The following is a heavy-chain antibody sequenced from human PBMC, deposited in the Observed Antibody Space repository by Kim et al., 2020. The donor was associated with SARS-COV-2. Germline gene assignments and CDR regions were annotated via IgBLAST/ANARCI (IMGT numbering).Heavy chain of an antibody. D-gene: IGHD4-17*01. CDR1: GDSVSSNSAA. CDR3: AREWGNYGDYGGAFDI. V-gene: IGHV6-1*01. CDR2: TYYRSKWYN. Sequence: SQTISLTCAISGDSVSSNSAAWNWIRQSPSRGLEWLGRTYYRSKWYNDYAVSVKSRITINPDTSKNQFSLQLNSVTPEDTAVYYCAREWGNYGDYGGAFDIWGQGTMVTVSS. J-gene: IGHJ3*02.